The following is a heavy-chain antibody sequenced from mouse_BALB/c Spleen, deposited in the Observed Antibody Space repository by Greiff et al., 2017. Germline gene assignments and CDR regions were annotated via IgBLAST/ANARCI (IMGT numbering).Heavy chain of an antibody. CDR2: IDPANSNT. V-gene: IGHV14-3*02. Sequence: VQLKESGAELVKPGASVTLSCTASGFNIKDTYMHWVKQRPEQGLEWIGRIDPANSNTKDDPKFQGKATITADTSSNTAYLQLSSLTSEDTAVYDGARPLDSDYYCSSYCAYWGQGTLVTVSA. J-gene: IGHJ3*01. D-gene: IGHD1-1*01. CDR3: ARPLDSDYYCSSYCAY. CDR1: GFNIKDTY.